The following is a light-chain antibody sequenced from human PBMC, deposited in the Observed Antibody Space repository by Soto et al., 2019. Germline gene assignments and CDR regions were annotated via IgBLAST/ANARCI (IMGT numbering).Light chain of an antibody. CDR3: QQYGSSPPFT. CDR2: GAS. V-gene: IGKV3-20*01. Sequence: IVLTQSPGTLSLTPGERATLSCRASQSVSSSYLAWYQQKPGQAPRLLIYGASSRATGIPYRFSASGSGTEFTLTISRLKPEDSAVYYCQQYGSSPPFTFGPGTRVDI. CDR1: QSVSSSY. J-gene: IGKJ3*01.